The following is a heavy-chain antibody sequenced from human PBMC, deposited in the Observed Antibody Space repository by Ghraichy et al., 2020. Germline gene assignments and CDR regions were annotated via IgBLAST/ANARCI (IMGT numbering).Heavy chain of an antibody. Sequence: GESLNISCAASGFTFSSYGMHWVRQAPGKGLEWVAVIWYDGSNKNYGDSVKGRFTISRDNSKNTLSLQMNSLRAEDTAVYYCVREGYDGTRGLDFWGQGTPVTVSS. CDR1: GFTFSSYG. J-gene: IGHJ4*02. D-gene: IGHD2-15*01. CDR3: VREGYDGTRGLDF. V-gene: IGHV3-33*01. CDR2: IWYDGSNK.